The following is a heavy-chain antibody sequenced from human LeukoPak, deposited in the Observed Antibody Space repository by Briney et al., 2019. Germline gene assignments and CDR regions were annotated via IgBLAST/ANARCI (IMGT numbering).Heavy chain of an antibody. CDR1: GFTFNSYG. CDR2: ISYDESNK. D-gene: IGHD2-2*01. CDR3: AKVVYCSSTSCYEGFDY. Sequence: GRSLRLSCAASGFTFNSYGMHWVRQAPGKGLEWVAVISYDESNKYYADSVKGRFTISRDNSKNTLYLQMNSLRAEDTAVYYCAKVVYCSSTSCYEGFDYWGQGTLVTVSS. J-gene: IGHJ4*02. V-gene: IGHV3-30*18.